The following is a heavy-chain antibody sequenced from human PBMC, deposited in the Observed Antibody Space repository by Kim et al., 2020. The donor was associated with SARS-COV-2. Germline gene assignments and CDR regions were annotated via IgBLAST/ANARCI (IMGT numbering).Heavy chain of an antibody. CDR3: AAXPGIVGATRYYYYGMDV. Sequence: SETLSLTCTVSGGSISSSSYYWGWIRQPPXXGLXWXGSIYYSGSTYYNPSLKSRVTISVDTSKNQFPLXLSSVAAADSAVXYCAAXPGIVGATRYYYYGMDVXGQGTTVTV. CDR1: GGSISSSSYY. J-gene: IGHJ6*02. D-gene: IGHD1-26*01. V-gene: IGHV4-39*01. CDR2: IYYSGST.